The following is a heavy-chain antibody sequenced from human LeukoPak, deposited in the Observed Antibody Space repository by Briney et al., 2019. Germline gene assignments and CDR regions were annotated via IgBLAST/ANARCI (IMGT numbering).Heavy chain of an antibody. CDR3: ARDSAGTRGGGNWFDP. V-gene: IGHV4-4*07. J-gene: IGHJ5*02. Sequence: SETLSLTCTVSGGSISSYYWSWIRQPAGKGLEWIGRIYTSGSTNHNPSLKSRVTMSVDTSKNQFSLKLSSVTAADTAVYYCARDSAGTRGGGNWFDPWGQGTLVTVSS. CDR1: GGSISSYY. D-gene: IGHD6-13*01. CDR2: IYTSGST.